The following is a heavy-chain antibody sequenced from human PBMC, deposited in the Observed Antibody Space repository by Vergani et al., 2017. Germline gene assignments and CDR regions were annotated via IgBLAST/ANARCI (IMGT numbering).Heavy chain of an antibody. J-gene: IGHJ3*02. Sequence: QVQLQESGPGLVKPSQTLSLTCTVSGGPISSGDYYWSWIRQPPGKGLEWIGYIYYSGSTYYNPSLKSRVTISVDTSKNQFSLKLSSVTAADTAVYYCARAQLLWFGELSPLSAFDIWGQGTMVTVSS. CDR1: GGPISSGDYY. CDR2: IYYSGST. D-gene: IGHD3-10*01. CDR3: ARAQLLWFGELSPLSAFDI. V-gene: IGHV4-30-4*01.